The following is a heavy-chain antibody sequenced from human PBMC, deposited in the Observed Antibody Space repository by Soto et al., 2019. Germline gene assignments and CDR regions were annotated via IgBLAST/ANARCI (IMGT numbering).Heavy chain of an antibody. Sequence: GASVKVSCKASGYTFTSYGISWVRQAPGQGLEWMGWISAYNGNTNYAQKLQGRVTMTTDTSTSTAYMELRSLRSDDTAVYYCGRGGSYWGRYYYYGMDVWGQGTTVTVSS. V-gene: IGHV1-18*01. CDR2: ISAYNGNT. D-gene: IGHD1-26*01. CDR3: GRGGSYWGRYYYYGMDV. CDR1: GYTFTSYG. J-gene: IGHJ6*02.